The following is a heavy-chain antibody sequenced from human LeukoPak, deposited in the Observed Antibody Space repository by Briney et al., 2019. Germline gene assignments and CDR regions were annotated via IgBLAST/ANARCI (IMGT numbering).Heavy chain of an antibody. CDR3: AYNRDFALDN. D-gene: IGHD1-14*01. J-gene: IGHJ4*02. CDR1: GVPIVSHSW. Sequence: PSETLSLTCAVSGVPIVSHSWWSWVRQPPGKGLEWIGEIYHTGGANYKPSLKSRVTMSVDTSNNHFSLKLTSVTAADTAVYFCAYNRDFALDNWGQGTLVTVSS. CDR2: IYHTGGA. V-gene: IGHV4/OR15-8*01.